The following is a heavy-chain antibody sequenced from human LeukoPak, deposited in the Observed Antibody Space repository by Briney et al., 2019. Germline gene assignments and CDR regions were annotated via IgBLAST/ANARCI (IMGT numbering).Heavy chain of an antibody. J-gene: IGHJ5*02. V-gene: IGHV3-7*01. D-gene: IGHD5-12*01. CDR1: GFNFSNYW. Sequence: GGSLRLPCVASGFNFSNYWMTWVRQAPGKGLEWVASIKEDRSEKYYVDSVKGRFTISRDNAKNSLYLQLSSLRAEDTAVYYCARGGGYSVDPWGQGTLVTVSS. CDR3: ARGGGYSVDP. CDR2: IKEDRSEK.